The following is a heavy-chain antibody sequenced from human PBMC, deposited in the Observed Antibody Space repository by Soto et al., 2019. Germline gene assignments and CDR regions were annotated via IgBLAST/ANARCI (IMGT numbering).Heavy chain of an antibody. J-gene: IGHJ6*03. CDR1: GFTFGSHA. D-gene: IGHD3-10*01. CDR3: ARVGITMFRGIINYMDV. CDR2: ISSSGSYI. Sequence: EVQLVESGGTLVKPGGSLRLTCAASGFTFGSHAMTWVRQAPGKGLEWVSFISSSGSYIYYSDSMKGRFTISRDNAKNSLYLQMNSLRAEHTAVYYCARVGITMFRGIINYMDVWGKGTMVTVSS. V-gene: IGHV3-21*01.